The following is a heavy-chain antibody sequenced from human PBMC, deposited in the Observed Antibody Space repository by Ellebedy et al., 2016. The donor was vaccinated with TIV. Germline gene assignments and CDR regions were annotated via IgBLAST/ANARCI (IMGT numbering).Heavy chain of an antibody. CDR1: GFTFRSHG. V-gene: IGHV3-30*03. J-gene: IGHJ4*02. CDR2: ISSDGSNK. Sequence: GGSLRLXXVASGFTFRSHGIYWVPQAPGKGLEWVAVISSDGSNKYYADSVKGRFTISRDNSKNTLYLQMNSLRTDDMAVYYCARGGSSGSSDYWGQGTLVTVSS. D-gene: IGHD3-10*01. CDR3: ARGGSSGSSDY.